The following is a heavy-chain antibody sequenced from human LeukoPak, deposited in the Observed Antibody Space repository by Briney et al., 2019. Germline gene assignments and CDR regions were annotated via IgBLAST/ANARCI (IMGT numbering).Heavy chain of an antibody. CDR1: GFTFSSYA. J-gene: IGHJ4*02. D-gene: IGHD3-9*01. Sequence: GGSLRLSCAASGFTFSSYAIGWVRQPPGKGRGWFSAISGSGGSTYYADSVKGRFTISRDDARNSLYLQMSSLRAEDTAVYYCARDPTRYLRYGYFDYWGQGTVVTVSS. CDR2: ISGSGGST. CDR3: ARDPTRYLRYGYFDY. V-gene: IGHV3-23*01.